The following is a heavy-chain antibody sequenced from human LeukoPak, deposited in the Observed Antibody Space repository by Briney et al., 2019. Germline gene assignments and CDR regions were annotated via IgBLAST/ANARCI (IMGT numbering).Heavy chain of an antibody. CDR3: ARDAGDYYDSSGYYYGAFDI. J-gene: IGHJ3*02. CDR1: GFSFSSYG. D-gene: IGHD3-22*01. CDR2: IRSDGSNK. V-gene: IGHV3-30*02. Sequence: GGSLRLSCAGSGFSFSSYGMHWVRQAPGKGLEWMAFIRSDGSNKYYADSVKGRFTISRDNSKNTLYLQMNSLRAEDTAVYYCARDAGDYYDSSGYYYGAFDIWGQGTMVTVSS.